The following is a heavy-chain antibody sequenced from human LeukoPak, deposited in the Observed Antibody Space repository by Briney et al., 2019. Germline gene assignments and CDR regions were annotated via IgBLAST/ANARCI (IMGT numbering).Heavy chain of an antibody. Sequence: PGGSLRLSCAASGFTSSNYGMHWVRQAPGKGLEWVAVMWYDGSNKYYADSVKGRFTISRDNSKNTLFLQMNSLRAEDTAVYYCAKESADSYGYYYYYMDVWGKGTTVTVSS. CDR3: AKESADSYGYYYYYMDV. J-gene: IGHJ6*03. CDR1: GFTSSNYG. CDR2: MWYDGSNK. V-gene: IGHV3-33*06. D-gene: IGHD5-18*01.